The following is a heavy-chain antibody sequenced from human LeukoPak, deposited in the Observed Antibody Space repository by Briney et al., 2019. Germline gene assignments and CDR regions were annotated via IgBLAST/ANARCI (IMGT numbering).Heavy chain of an antibody. CDR1: GGSISSGGYY. CDR2: TYHSGST. V-gene: IGHV4-30-2*01. J-gene: IGHJ6*04. D-gene: IGHD5-24*01. Sequence: PSETLSLTCTVSGGSISSGGYYWSWIRQPPGKGLEWIGYTYHSGSTYYNPSLKSRVTISVDRSKNQFSLKLSSVTAADTAVYYCARDLLVEMATPSGMDVWGKGTTVTVSS. CDR3: ARDLLVEMATPSGMDV.